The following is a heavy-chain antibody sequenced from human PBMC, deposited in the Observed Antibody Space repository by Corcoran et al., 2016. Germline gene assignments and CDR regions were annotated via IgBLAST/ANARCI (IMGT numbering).Heavy chain of an antibody. CDR2: INHSGST. CDR1: GGSFNGYY. CDR3: ASLATYYDFWSGYLDV. J-gene: IGHJ6*02. Sequence: QVQLQQWGAGLLKPSETLSLTCAVYGGSFNGYYWSWIRQPPGKGLESIGQINHSGSTKYNPSLKSRVTISVDTSKNQFSLKLTSVTAADTAAYYCASLATYYDFWSGYLDVWGQGTTVTVSS. D-gene: IGHD3-3*01. V-gene: IGHV4-34*01.